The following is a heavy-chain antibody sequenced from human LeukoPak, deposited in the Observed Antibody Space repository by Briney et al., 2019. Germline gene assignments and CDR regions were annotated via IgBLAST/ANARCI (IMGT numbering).Heavy chain of an antibody. D-gene: IGHD5-18*01. CDR1: GGSISNYY. CDR3: ASSGYPVAFDI. Sequence: SETLSLTCTVSGGSISNYYWSWIRQPPGKGLEWIGYIYYSGSTNYNPSLKSRVTISVDTSKNQFSLKLSSVTAADTAAYYCASSGYPVAFDIWGQGTMVTVSS. V-gene: IGHV4-59*08. J-gene: IGHJ3*02. CDR2: IYYSGST.